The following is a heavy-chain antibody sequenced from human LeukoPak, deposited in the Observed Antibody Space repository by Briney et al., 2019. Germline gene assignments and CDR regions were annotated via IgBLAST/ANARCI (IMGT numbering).Heavy chain of an antibody. J-gene: IGHJ5*02. CDR2: IYYSGST. CDR1: GFAFSSYA. CDR3: ASMGAKVLWFGEFSGFDP. D-gene: IGHD3-10*01. V-gene: IGHV4-59*01. Sequence: GSLRLSCAASGFAFSSYAMSWIRQPPGKGLEWIGYIYYSGSTNYNPSLKSRVTISVDTSKNQFSLKLSSVTAADTAVYYCASMGAKVLWFGEFSGFDPWGQGTLVTVSS.